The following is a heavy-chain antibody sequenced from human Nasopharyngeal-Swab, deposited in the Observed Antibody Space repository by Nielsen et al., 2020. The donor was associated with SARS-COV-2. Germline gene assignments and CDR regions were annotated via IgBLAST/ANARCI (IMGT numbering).Heavy chain of an antibody. J-gene: IGHJ4*02. CDR1: GFTFSNYG. V-gene: IGHV3-33*01. D-gene: IGHD3-22*01. Sequence: GESLKISCAASGFTFSNYGMHWVRQAPGKGLEWVAVIWYDGSNKYYADSVKGRFTISRDNSKNTLYLQMNSLRAEDTAVYYCARDYYDSSGYYYFDYWGQGTLVTVSS. CDR3: ARDYYDSSGYYYFDY. CDR2: IWYDGSNK.